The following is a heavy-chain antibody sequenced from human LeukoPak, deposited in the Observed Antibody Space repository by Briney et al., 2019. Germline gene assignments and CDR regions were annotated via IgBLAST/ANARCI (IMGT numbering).Heavy chain of an antibody. CDR1: GFTFSSYS. D-gene: IGHD1-26*01. Sequence: NPGGSLRLACAASGFTFSSYSMNWVRQAPGKVLEWVSSISRGSDYIYYADSGKGRFTIARDNSKNTLYLQMNSLRAEDTAVYYCARDPYSGGYGDDYYYYMDVWGKGTTVTISS. V-gene: IGHV3-21*01. CDR3: ARDPYSGGYGDDYYYYMDV. CDR2: ISRGSDYI. J-gene: IGHJ6*03.